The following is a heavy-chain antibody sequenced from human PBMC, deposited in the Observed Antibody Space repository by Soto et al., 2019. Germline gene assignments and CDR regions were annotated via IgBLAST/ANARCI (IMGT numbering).Heavy chain of an antibody. CDR3: ARRLDSGYDYFDY. D-gene: IGHD5-12*01. V-gene: IGHV4-39*01. Sequence: SETLSLTCTVSGGSISSSSYYWGWIRQPPGKGLEWIGSIYYSGSTYYNPSLKSRVTISVDTSKNQFSLKLSSVTAADTAVYYCARRLDSGYDYFDYWGQGTLVTVSS. CDR2: IYYSGST. J-gene: IGHJ4*02. CDR1: GGSISSSSYY.